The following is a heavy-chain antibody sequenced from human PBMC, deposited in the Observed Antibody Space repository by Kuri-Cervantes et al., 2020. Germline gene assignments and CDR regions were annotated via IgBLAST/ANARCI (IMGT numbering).Heavy chain of an antibody. V-gene: IGHV3-30*18. J-gene: IGHJ4*02. CDR1: GFTFSSYG. Sequence: GGSLRLSCPASGFTFSSYGMHWVRQAPGKGLEWVAVISYDGSNKYYADSVKGRFTISRDNSKNTLYLQMNSLRAEDTAVYYCAKALTAVVVPAASDYWGQGTLVTVSS. D-gene: IGHD2-2*01. CDR2: ISYDGSNK. CDR3: AKALTAVVVPAASDY.